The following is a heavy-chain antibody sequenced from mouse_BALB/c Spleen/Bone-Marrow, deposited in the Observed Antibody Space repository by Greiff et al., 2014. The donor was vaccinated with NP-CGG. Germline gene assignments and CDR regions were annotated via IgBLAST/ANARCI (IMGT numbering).Heavy chain of an antibody. CDR2: IDPANGYT. Sequence: VQLKESGAELVKPGASVRLSCTASGFNIKDIYIHWMKQRPEQGLEWIGRIDPANGYTKFDPKFQDKATITANTSSNTANLQLGSLTTEDTAVDDCASSGTGGYFDCWGQGTTLTVSS. CDR3: ASSGTGGYFDC. J-gene: IGHJ2*01. V-gene: IGHV14-3*02. D-gene: IGHD3-3*01. CDR1: GFNIKDIY.